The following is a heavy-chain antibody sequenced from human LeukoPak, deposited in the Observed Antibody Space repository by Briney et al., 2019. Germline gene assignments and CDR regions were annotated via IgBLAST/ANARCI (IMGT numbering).Heavy chain of an antibody. CDR2: ISGSGDST. CDR1: GFPFYNYA. V-gene: IGHV3-23*01. CDR3: AKRLSFGVAIGDFDY. Sequence: GGSLRLSFSASGFPFYNYAMSWGRPAPGKGLGWVSAISGSGDSTYYADSVKGRFTISRDSSMETLYLQMNSLRAEDTATYFCAKRLSFGVAIGDFDYWGQGTLVTVSS. D-gene: IGHD3-3*01. J-gene: IGHJ4*02.